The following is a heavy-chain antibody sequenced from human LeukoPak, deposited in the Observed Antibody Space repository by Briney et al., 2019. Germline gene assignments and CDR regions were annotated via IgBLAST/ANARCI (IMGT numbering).Heavy chain of an antibody. CDR1: VDTSRSYA. D-gene: IGHD3-16*01. J-gene: IGHJ4*02. Sequence: ASVKVSSKHSVDTSRSYAISSGRQAPGQGLEWMGGIIPIFGTANYAQKFQGRVTITADESTSTAYMELSSLRSEDTAVYYCAAHRKFKDSTPSGGESDVDYWGQGTLVTVSS. V-gene: IGHV1-69*13. CDR2: IIPIFGTA. CDR3: AAHRKFKDSTPSGGESDVDY.